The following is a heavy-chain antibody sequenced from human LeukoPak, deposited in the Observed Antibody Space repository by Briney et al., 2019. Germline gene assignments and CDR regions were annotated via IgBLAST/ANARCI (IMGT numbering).Heavy chain of an antibody. D-gene: IGHD4-17*01. J-gene: IGHJ4*02. Sequence: SGGSLRLSCTASGFTFGDDARSWFRQAPGKGLEWICFIRKKGYGETTDYAASVRGRFTISRDDAKSIAYLQMNSLKTEDTALYYCSRGLHDYGDSNYYFDQWGRGTLVTVSS. CDR3: SRGLHDYGDSNYYFDQ. V-gene: IGHV3-49*03. CDR1: GFTFGDDA. CDR2: IRKKGYGETT.